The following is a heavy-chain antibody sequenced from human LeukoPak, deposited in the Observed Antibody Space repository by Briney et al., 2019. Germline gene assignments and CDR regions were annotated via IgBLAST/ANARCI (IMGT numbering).Heavy chain of an antibody. CDR2: ISPEGSGT. CDR3: TRVQAGRSGLMDV. CDR1: GFSLSGYW. J-gene: IGHJ6*02. V-gene: IGHV3-74*01. D-gene: IGHD2-8*02. Sequence: GGSLRLSCAASGFSLSGYWMHWVRQAPGKGLVWVSRISPEGSGTTYADSVKGRFTISRDNSKNTLYLQMNSLRDEDAAVYHCTRVQAGRSGLMDVWGRGTTVTASS.